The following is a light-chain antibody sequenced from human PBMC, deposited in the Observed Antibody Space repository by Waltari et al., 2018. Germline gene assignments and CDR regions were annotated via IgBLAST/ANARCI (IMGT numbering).Light chain of an antibody. V-gene: IGLV3-1*01. CDR2: QDN. J-gene: IGLJ2*01. Sequence: SYEVTQPPSVSVSPGQTASITCSGAKLEDKSVCWYQQKPGQSPMLVLHQDNKRPSGIPERFSGFNSGNTATLTISETQALDEADYYCQAWDRNTYVVFGGGTKLTVL. CDR3: QAWDRNTYVV. CDR1: KLEDKS.